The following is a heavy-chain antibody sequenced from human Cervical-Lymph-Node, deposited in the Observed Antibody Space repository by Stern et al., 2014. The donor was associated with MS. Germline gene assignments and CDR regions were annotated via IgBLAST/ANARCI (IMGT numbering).Heavy chain of an antibody. Sequence: VQLEESGAEVKNPGAAVKVSCKASGYTFTGHYMHWVRQAPGQGLEWMGWINPNSGATQYAEQFQGRVTMTRDTSISTAYVELRWLTSDNMAVYYCARGIAEAWVTIEGNWGQGTLVTVSS. D-gene: IGHD2-21*01. CDR2: INPNSGAT. CDR3: ARGIAEAWVTIEGN. CDR1: GYTFTGHY. V-gene: IGHV1-2*02. J-gene: IGHJ4*02.